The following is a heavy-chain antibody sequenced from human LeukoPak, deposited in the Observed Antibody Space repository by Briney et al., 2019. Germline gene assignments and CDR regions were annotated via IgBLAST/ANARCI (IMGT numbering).Heavy chain of an antibody. V-gene: IGHV3-23*01. J-gene: IGHJ3*02. CDR3: ASLCILGTSCYYDAFDI. CDR2: ISGSGGST. Sequence: GGSLRLSCAASGFTFSSYAMSWVRRAPGKGLEWVSAISGSGGSTYYADSVKGRFTISRDNSKNTLYLQMNSLRAEDTAVYYCASLCILGTSCYYDAFDIWGQGTMVTVSS. D-gene: IGHD2-2*01. CDR1: GFTFSSYA.